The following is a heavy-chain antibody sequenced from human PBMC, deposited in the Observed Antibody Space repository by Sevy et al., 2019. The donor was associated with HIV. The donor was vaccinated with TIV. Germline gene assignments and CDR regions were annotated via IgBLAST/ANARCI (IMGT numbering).Heavy chain of an antibody. V-gene: IGHV4-39*01. D-gene: IGHD6-19*01. Sequence: SETLSLTCSVSGGSITSNNYYWGWIRQPPGKGLEWIGSIYHSGNTYYNPSLKSRVTVSVDTSRSHFSLKVTSVAASDTAVYFCASQPGYRSTHYGFSLSRTFDSWGPGTLVTVSS. CDR2: IYHSGNT. J-gene: IGHJ4*02. CDR1: GGSITSNNYY. CDR3: ASQPGYRSTHYGFSLSRTFDS.